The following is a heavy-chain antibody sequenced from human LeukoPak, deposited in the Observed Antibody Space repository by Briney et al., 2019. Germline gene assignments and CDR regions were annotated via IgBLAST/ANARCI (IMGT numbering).Heavy chain of an antibody. V-gene: IGHV4-34*01. CDR2: IYYSGST. Sequence: SETLSLTCAVYGGSFSGYYWSWIRQPPGKGLEWIGSIYYSGSTYYNPSLKSRVTISVDTSKNQFPLKLSSVTAADTAVYYCARQQVVEYSSGWYDYWGQGTLVTVSS. CDR3: ARQQVVEYSSGWYDY. J-gene: IGHJ4*02. D-gene: IGHD6-19*01. CDR1: GGSFSGYY.